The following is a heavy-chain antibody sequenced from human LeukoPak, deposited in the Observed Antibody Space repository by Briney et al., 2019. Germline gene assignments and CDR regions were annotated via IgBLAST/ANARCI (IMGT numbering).Heavy chain of an antibody. J-gene: IGHJ4*02. V-gene: IGHV4-34*01. CDR2: INHSGST. Sequence: SETLSLTCAVYGGSFSGYYWSWIRQPPGKGLEWIGEINHSGSTNYNPSLKSRVTISVDMSKNQFSLKLSSVTAADTAVYYCAREGTYYYGSGGRPDYWGQGTLVTVSS. D-gene: IGHD3-10*01. CDR1: GGSFSGYY. CDR3: AREGTYYYGSGGRPDY.